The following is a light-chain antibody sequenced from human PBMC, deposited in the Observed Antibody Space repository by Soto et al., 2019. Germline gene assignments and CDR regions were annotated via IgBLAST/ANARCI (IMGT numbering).Light chain of an antibody. J-gene: IGKJ1*01. CDR3: QQYNNWPRT. Sequence: EIVLTQSPATLSLSPGERATLSCRASQSVGRDYLGWYQQKPGQAPRLVIYNASNRASGIPDRFSGSGSGTEFTLTISSLQSEDFAVYYCQQYNNWPRTFGQGTKVDI. CDR2: NAS. V-gene: IGKV3D-15*01. CDR1: QSVGRDY.